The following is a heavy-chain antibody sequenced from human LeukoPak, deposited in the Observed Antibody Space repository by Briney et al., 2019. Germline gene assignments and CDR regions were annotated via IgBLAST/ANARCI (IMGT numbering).Heavy chain of an antibody. CDR1: GGSFSGYY. J-gene: IGHJ5*02. Sequence: SETLSLTCAVYGGSFSGYYWSWIRQPPGKGLEWIGEINHSGSTNYNPYLKSRVTISVDTSKNQFSLKLSSVTAADTAVYYCARGGIVVVPAAPPNWFDPWGQGTLVTVSS. CDR3: ARGGIVVVPAAPPNWFDP. V-gene: IGHV4-34*01. D-gene: IGHD2-2*01. CDR2: INHSGST.